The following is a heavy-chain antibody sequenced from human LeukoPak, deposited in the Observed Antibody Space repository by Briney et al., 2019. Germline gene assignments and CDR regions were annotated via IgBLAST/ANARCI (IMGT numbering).Heavy chain of an antibody. CDR3: ARDFSSKNWFDT. Sequence: KASETLSLTCTVFGGSITTYSWSWIRQPAGRGLEWIGRFYSSGSTDSNPSLKSRVTMSVDTSNNQVSLKLSSVTAADTAIYYCARDFSSKNWFDTWGQGTLVTVSS. V-gene: IGHV4-4*07. CDR1: GGSITTYS. CDR2: FYSSGST. D-gene: IGHD2/OR15-2a*01. J-gene: IGHJ5*02.